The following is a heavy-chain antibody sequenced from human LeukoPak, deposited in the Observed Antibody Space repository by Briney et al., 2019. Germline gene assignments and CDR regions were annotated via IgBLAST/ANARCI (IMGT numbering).Heavy chain of an antibody. CDR2: IIPIFGTA. J-gene: IGHJ6*02. CDR3: ATRACHAGGCSSSFYYYYGLHF. V-gene: IGHV1-69*13. CDR1: GNSISNYA. Sequence: SVKVSCKASGNSISNYAVSWVRQAPGQGFEWMGGIIPIFGTADYAQKFQGRVTITADQSTSTTYMALSSLKSEDTATYYCATRACHAGGCSSSFYYYYGLHFWGQGTTVSVSS. D-gene: IGHD3-16*01.